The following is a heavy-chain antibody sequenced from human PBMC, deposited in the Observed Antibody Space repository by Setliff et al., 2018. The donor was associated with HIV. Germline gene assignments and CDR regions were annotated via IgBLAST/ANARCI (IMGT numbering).Heavy chain of an antibody. CDR1: GYTFTSYG. CDR3: AKHGGAVAGPTYNWFDP. Sequence: GASVKVSCKASGYTFTSYGISWVRQAPGQGLEWMGWISGYNDNTNYAQELQGRVTMTTDTSTSTAYMELRSLRSDDTAVYYCAKHGGAVAGPTYNWFDPWGQGTLVTVSS. CDR2: ISGYNDNT. V-gene: IGHV1-18*01. D-gene: IGHD6-19*01. J-gene: IGHJ5*02.